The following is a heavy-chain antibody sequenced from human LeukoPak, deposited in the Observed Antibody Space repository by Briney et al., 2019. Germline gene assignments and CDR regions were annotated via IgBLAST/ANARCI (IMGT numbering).Heavy chain of an antibody. V-gene: IGHV3-23*01. J-gene: IGHJ5*02. Sequence: PGGSRRLSCAASGFTFSSYAMSWVRQAPGKGLEWVSAISGSGGSTYYADSVKGRFTISRDNSKNTLYLQMNSLRAEDTAVYYCAKEHDYGDYGPPRFDPWGQGTLVTVSS. CDR1: GFTFSSYA. CDR2: ISGSGGST. CDR3: AKEHDYGDYGPPRFDP. D-gene: IGHD4-17*01.